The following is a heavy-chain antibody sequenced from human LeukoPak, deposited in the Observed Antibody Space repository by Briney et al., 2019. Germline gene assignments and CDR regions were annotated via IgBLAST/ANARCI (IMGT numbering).Heavy chain of an antibody. CDR3: AKGAHDFWSGYYYYYMDV. CDR1: GFTFDDYA. J-gene: IGHJ6*03. V-gene: IGHV3-43D*03. Sequence: GGSLRLSCAASGFTFDDYAMHWVRQAPGKGLEWVSLISWDGSSTSYADSVKGRFTISRDNSKNSLCLQMNSLRAEDTALYYCAKGAHDFWSGYYYYYMDVWGKGTTVTVSS. CDR2: ISWDGSST. D-gene: IGHD3-3*01.